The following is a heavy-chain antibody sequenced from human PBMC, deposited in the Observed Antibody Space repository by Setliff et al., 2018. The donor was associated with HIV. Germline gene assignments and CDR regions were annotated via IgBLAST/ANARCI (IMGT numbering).Heavy chain of an antibody. J-gene: IGHJ4*02. CDR2: IYYSEST. CDR1: GASIRSHY. Sequence: LSLTCTVSGASIRSHYWSWIRQPPGKRLEWIGNIYYSESTNYNPSLKSRVTISVDTSKNQFSLKLSPVTAADTAVYYCASGTDPHFITGPYFDYWGQGTLVTVSS. D-gene: IGHD3-22*01. V-gene: IGHV4-59*11. CDR3: ASGTDPHFITGPYFDY.